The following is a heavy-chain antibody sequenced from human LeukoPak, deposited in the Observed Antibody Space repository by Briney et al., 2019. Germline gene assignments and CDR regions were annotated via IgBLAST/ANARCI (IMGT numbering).Heavy chain of an antibody. V-gene: IGHV4-4*07. CDR1: GGSISSYY. Sequence: SETLSLTCTVSGGSISSYYWSWIRQPAGKGLEWIGRIYTSGSTNYNPSLKSRVTMSVDTSKNQCSLKLSSVTAADTAVYYCARDGGSGWPRGAFDIWGQGTMVTVSS. D-gene: IGHD6-19*01. CDR2: IYTSGST. CDR3: ARDGGSGWPRGAFDI. J-gene: IGHJ3*02.